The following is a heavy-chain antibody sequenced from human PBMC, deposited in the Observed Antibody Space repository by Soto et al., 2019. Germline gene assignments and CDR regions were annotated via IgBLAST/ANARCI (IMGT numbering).Heavy chain of an antibody. CDR3: GGAIWDGCNSFDY. V-gene: IGHV1-69*13. CDR1: GGTFSSYA. D-gene: IGHD3-16*01. J-gene: IGHJ4*02. CDR2: IIPIFGTA. Sequence: SVKVSCKASGGTFSSYAISWVRQAPGQGLEWMGGIIPIFGTANYAQKFQGRVTITADESTSTAYMELSSLRSEDTAVYYCGGAIWDGCNSFDYWGKGTLVPVSS.